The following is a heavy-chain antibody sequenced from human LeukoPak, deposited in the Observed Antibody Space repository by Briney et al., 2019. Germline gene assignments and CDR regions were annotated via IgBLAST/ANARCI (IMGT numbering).Heavy chain of an antibody. Sequence: GGSLRLSCAASGFTFSTYAMSWVRQAPGKGLEWVSAIGGSGVGTYYADSVKGRFTISRDNSKTTLDLQMNSLRAEETAVYYCAKGFSGHDSDFDYWGQGTPVTVSS. D-gene: IGHD5-12*01. CDR1: GFTFSTYA. CDR2: IGGSGVGT. CDR3: AKGFSGHDSDFDY. J-gene: IGHJ4*02. V-gene: IGHV3-23*01.